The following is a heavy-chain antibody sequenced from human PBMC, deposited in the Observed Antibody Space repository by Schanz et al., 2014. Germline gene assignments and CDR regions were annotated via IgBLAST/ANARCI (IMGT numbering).Heavy chain of an antibody. CDR3: ARGGPAYYFDD. CDR2: ISGSGGST. J-gene: IGHJ4*02. V-gene: IGHV3-23*04. Sequence: EVQLVESGGGLVQPGGSLRLSCAASEFTFSTDAMSWVRQAPGKGLEWVSAISGSGGSTYYADSVKGRFTISRDNSRNTLYLQMSSLRAEDTAVYYCARGGPAYYFDDWGQGTLVTVSS. CDR1: EFTFSTDA.